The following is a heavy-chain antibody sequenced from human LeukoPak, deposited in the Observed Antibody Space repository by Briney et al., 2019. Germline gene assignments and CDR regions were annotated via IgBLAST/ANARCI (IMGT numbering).Heavy chain of an antibody. D-gene: IGHD3-22*01. J-gene: IGHJ6*03. CDR3: AREGHYYDSSGYYPYYYYYYMDV. Sequence: SVKVSCKASGYTFTSYGISWVRQAPGQGLEWMGGIIPIFGTANYAQKFQGRVTITTDESTSTAYMELSSLRSEDTAVYYCAREGHYYDSSGYYPYYYYYYMDVWGKGTTATVSS. CDR1: GYTFTSYG. V-gene: IGHV1-69*05. CDR2: IIPIFGTA.